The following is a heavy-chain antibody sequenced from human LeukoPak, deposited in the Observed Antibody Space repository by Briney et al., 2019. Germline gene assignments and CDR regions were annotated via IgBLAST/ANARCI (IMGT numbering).Heavy chain of an antibody. D-gene: IGHD4-17*01. CDR3: ARGSMTTVPPFDY. J-gene: IGHJ4*02. Sequence: GESLKISCKGSGYSFTTYWIGWVRQMPGKGLEWMGIIYPGDSDTRYSPSFQGQATISADKSISTAYLQWSSLKASDTAMYYCARGSMTTVPPFDYWGQGTLVTVSS. V-gene: IGHV5-51*01. CDR2: IYPGDSDT. CDR1: GYSFTTYW.